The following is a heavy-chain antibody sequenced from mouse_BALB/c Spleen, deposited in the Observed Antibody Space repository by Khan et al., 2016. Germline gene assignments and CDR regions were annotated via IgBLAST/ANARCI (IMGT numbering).Heavy chain of an antibody. CDR3: ARPGYGSSYPFAY. V-gene: IGHV4-1*02. D-gene: IGHD1-1*01. CDR2: INPDSSTI. J-gene: IGHJ3*01. Sequence: EVKLLESGGGLVQPGGSLKLSCAASGFDFSRYWMSWVRQAPGKGLEWIGEINPDSSTINYTPSLKDKFIISRDNAKNTLYLQMSKVRSEDTALYYGARPGYGSSYPFAYWGQGTLVTVSA. CDR1: GFDFSRYW.